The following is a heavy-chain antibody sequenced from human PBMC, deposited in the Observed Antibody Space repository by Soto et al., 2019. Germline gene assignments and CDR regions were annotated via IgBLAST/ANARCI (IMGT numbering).Heavy chain of an antibody. CDR2: ITANGGDR. CDR3: AARYCSVGGNAPFDY. CDR1: GFTFSNYA. J-gene: IGHJ4*02. V-gene: IGHV3-64D*06. D-gene: IGHD6-19*01. Sequence: EVQLVNSGGGVVQPGGSLTLSCSASGFTFSNYAMHWVRQAPGKGLEYVSAITANGGDRYYTHSVKGRFTISRDNAKNTLFLQMASLTTDDTAIYYWAARYCSVGGNAPFDYWGQGALVTVS.